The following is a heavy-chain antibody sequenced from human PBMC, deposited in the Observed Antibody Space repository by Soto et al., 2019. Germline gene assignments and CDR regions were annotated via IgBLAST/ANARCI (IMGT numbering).Heavy chain of an antibody. V-gene: IGHV1-2*04. CDR2: INPNSGGT. Sequence: ASVKVSCKASGYTLTGYYMHWVRQAPGQGLEWMGWINPNSGGTNYAQKFQGWVTMTRDTSISTAYMELSRLRSDDTAVYYCARGDIVVVPAAKAPYGMDVWGQGTTVTVSS. CDR1: GYTLTGYY. D-gene: IGHD2-2*01. CDR3: ARGDIVVVPAAKAPYGMDV. J-gene: IGHJ6*02.